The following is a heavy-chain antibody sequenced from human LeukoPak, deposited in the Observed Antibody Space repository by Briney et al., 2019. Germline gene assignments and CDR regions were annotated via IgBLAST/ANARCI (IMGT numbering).Heavy chain of an antibody. Sequence: SGPTLVHPTPPLTLTCTFSGFSLTTTGMRGSWIRQPPVKALEWLARIDWDDDKFYSTSLRTRLTISKDTSRNQVVLRMTNMDPVDTATYYCALSGPLDYWGQGTLVTVSS. CDR1: GFSLTTTGMR. V-gene: IGHV2-70*04. D-gene: IGHD1-26*01. J-gene: IGHJ4*02. CDR2: IDWDDDK. CDR3: ALSGPLDY.